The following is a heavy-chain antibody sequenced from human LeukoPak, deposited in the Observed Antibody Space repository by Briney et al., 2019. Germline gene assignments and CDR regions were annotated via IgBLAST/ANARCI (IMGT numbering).Heavy chain of an antibody. Sequence: SXXWXWIRQPPGKGLEWIGYIYYSGSTNYNPSLKSRVTISVDTSKNQFSLKLSSVTAADTAVYHCARLRNKCDTSGYYPFDYWGQGTLVTVSS. CDR3: ARLRNKCDTSGYYPFDY. CDR1: SXX. CDR2: IYYSGST. V-gene: IGHV4-59*08. J-gene: IGHJ4*02. D-gene: IGHD3-22*01.